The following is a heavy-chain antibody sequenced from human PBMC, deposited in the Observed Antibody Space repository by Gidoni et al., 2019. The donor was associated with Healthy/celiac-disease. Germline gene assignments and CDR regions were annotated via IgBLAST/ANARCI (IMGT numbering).Heavy chain of an antibody. D-gene: IGHD3-10*01. Sequence: QVQLVQSGAEVKKPGASVKVSCQASCYTFTRYGISWVRQAPGQGLEWMGWISAYNGNTNYAQKLQGRVTMTTDTSTSTAYMELRSLRSDDTAVYYCARDKVGFGELFEYFQHWGQGTLVTVSS. J-gene: IGHJ1*01. V-gene: IGHV1-18*01. CDR2: ISAYNGNT. CDR1: CYTFTRYG. CDR3: ARDKVGFGELFEYFQH.